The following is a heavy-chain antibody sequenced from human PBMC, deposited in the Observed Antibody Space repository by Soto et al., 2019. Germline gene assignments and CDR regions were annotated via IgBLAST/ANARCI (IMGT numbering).Heavy chain of an antibody. J-gene: IGHJ4*02. Sequence: AASVKVSCKASGGTFSSYAISWVRQAPGQGLEWMGGIIPIFGTANYAQKFQGRVTITADKSTSTAYMELSSLRSEDTAVYYCARDGGGDKPFDYWGQGTLVTVSS. V-gene: IGHV1-69*06. CDR2: IIPIFGTA. CDR3: ARDGGGDKPFDY. CDR1: GGTFSSYA. D-gene: IGHD3-16*01.